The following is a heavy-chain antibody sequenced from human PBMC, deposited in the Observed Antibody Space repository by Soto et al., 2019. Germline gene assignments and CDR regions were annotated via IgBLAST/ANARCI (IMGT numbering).Heavy chain of an antibody. D-gene: IGHD6-19*01. J-gene: IGHJ4*02. V-gene: IGHV5-51*01. CDR2: IYPGDSDT. CDR3: ARRLSTGWFFDF. CDR1: GXSFTSYW. Sequence: LKISFKGSGXSFTSYWIGWVRQMPGKGLEWMGIIYPGDSDTRYSPSFQGQVAFSADKSISTAYLQWSGLKASDTAIYYCARRLSTGWFFDFWGQGTLVTVSS.